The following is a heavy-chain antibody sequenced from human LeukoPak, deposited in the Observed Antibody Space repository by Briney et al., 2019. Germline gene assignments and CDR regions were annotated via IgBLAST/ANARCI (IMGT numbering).Heavy chain of an antibody. V-gene: IGHV4-4*02. CDR3: ARGEGYCSGGSCYGDPAAVDY. Sequence: SETLSLTCAVSGGSISSSNWWSWVRQPPGKGLEWIGEIYHSGSTNYNPSLKSRVTISVDTSKNQFSLKLSSVTAADTAVYYCARGEGYCSGGSCYGDPAAVDYWGQGTLVTVSS. CDR2: IYHSGST. CDR1: GGSISSSNW. D-gene: IGHD2-15*01. J-gene: IGHJ4*02.